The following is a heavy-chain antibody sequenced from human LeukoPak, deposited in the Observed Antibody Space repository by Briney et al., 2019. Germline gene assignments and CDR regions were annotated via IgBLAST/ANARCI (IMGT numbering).Heavy chain of an antibody. CDR2: INPNSGGT. V-gene: IGHV1-2*02. Sequence: HGASVRVSCKASGYTFTGFYMHWVRQAPGQELEWMGWINPNSGGTNYAQKFQGRVTMTRDTSISTAYMELSRLRSDDTAVYYCASHLGYSYGDFDYWGQGTLATVSS. D-gene: IGHD5-18*01. J-gene: IGHJ4*02. CDR1: GYTFTGFY. CDR3: ASHLGYSYGDFDY.